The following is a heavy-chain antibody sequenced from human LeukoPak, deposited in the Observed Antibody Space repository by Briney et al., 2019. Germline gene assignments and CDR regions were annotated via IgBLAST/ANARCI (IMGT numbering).Heavy chain of an antibody. CDR3: AREGGFLSGYFVN. J-gene: IGHJ4*02. CDR1: GGSISSGCCY. D-gene: IGHD3-3*01. V-gene: IGHV4-61*02. CDR2: IYTSGST. Sequence: SETLSLTCTVSGGSISSGCCYWSWIRQPAGKGLEWIGRIYTSGSTFYNPSLKSRVTISEDTSKNHFSLKLNSVTAADTAVYYCAREGGFLSGYFVNWGQGTLVTVSS.